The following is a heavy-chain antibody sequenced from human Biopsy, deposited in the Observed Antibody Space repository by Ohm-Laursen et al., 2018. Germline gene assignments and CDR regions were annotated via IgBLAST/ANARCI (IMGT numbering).Heavy chain of an antibody. D-gene: IGHD4-23*01. CDR1: GFSFSDYH. J-gene: IGHJ6*02. V-gene: IGHV3-11*01. CDR3: ARDTRWSPYSMDV. CDR2: ISGGGTI. Sequence: SLRLSCAASGFSFSDYHMRWIRQAPGRGLEWVSYISGGGTIYYGDSMKGRVTISKDNAKNSLYRQMHSLRAEDTAVYYCARDTRWSPYSMDVWGQGTTVTVSS.